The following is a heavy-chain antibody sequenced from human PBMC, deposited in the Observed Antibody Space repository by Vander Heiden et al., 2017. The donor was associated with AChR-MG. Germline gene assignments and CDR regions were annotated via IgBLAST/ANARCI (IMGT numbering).Heavy chain of an antibody. V-gene: IGHV3-7*01. CDR1: GFTFSSYW. J-gene: IGHJ4*02. D-gene: IGHD2-15*01. CDR2: IKQDGSEK. CDR3: ARTPGGCYGPLDY. Sequence: EVQLVESGGGLVQPGGSLRLSCAASGFTFSSYWMSWVRQAPGKGLEWVANIKQDGSEKYYVDSVKGRFTISRDNAKNSLYLQMNRLRAEDTAVYYCARTPGGCYGPLDYWGQGTLVTVSS.